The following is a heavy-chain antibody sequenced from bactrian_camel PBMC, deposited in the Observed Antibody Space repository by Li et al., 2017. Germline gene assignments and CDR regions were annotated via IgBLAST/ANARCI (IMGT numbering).Heavy chain of an antibody. CDR2: SSSGALSL. D-gene: IGHD1*01. V-gene: IGHV3S25*01. J-gene: IGHJ4*01. CDR3: VKPNPDARGGFDH. Sequence: QLVESGGGSVQPGGSLRLSCAASGFTFSNYFVYWVRRGPGKGLEWVSSSSSGALSLVYADSVKGRFTISRDNTKNTVYLLMNSLKPEDTAVYYCVKPNPDARGGFDHWGQGTQVTVS. CDR1: GFTFSNYF.